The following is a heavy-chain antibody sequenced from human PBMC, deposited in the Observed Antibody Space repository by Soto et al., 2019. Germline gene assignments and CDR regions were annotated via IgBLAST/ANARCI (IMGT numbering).Heavy chain of an antibody. CDR2: IYWDDEK. J-gene: IGHJ4*02. D-gene: IGHD1-1*01. CDR3: AHTTGDVFFES. Sequence: QITLKESGPTLVKPTQTLTLTCTFSGFSLSSSGLGVGWIRQPPGKALEWLALIYWDDEKRYRPSLKSKLTITKYTSKNQVVLTMTNMDPEDTATYYCAHTTGDVFFESWGQGTLVTVSS. CDR1: GFSLSSSGLG. V-gene: IGHV2-5*02.